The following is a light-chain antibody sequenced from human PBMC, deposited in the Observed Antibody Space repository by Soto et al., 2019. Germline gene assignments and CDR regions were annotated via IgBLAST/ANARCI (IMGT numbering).Light chain of an antibody. Sequence: QSVLTQPASVSGSPGQSTTISCTGTSSDVGGYNYVSWYQQHPGKAPKLMIYDVSNRPSVVSNRFSGSKSGNTASLTISGLQAEDEADYYCSSYTSSSTVVFGGGTKVTVL. J-gene: IGLJ2*01. V-gene: IGLV2-14*01. CDR3: SSYTSSSTVV. CDR1: SSDVGGYNY. CDR2: DVS.